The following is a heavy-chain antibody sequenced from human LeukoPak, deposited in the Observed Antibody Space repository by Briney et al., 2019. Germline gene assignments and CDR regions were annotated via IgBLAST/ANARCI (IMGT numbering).Heavy chain of an antibody. CDR3: ARDSSRLTIFGVPYGMDV. D-gene: IGHD3-3*01. CDR1: GYTFTGYY. J-gene: IGHJ6*02. CDR2: INPNSGGT. Sequence: ASVKVSCKASGYTFTGYYIHWVRQAPGQGLEWMGWINPNSGGTNYAQKFQGRVTMTRDTSISTAYMELSRLRSDDTAVYYCARDSSRLTIFGVPYGMDVWGQGTTVTVSS. V-gene: IGHV1-2*02.